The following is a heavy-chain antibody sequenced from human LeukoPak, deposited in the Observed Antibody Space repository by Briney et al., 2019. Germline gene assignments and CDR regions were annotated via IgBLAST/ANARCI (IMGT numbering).Heavy chain of an antibody. CDR3: VRDDWRGLGNRNDVANFDY. CDR2: ISVSRGDT. CDR1: GYTFNTYG. D-gene: IGHD1-1*01. V-gene: IGHV1-18*01. J-gene: IGHJ4*02. Sequence: ASVKVSCKASGYTFNTYGMSWVRQAPGQGLGWMAWISVSRGDTQYAQKFQGRVTMTTDTSTSTAYLELRSLRSDDTAVYYCVRDDWRGLGNRNDVANFDYWGQGTLVTVSS.